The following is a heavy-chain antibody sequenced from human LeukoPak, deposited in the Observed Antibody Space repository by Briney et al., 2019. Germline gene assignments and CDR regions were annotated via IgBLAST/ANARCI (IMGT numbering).Heavy chain of an antibody. D-gene: IGHD3-16*02. J-gene: IGHJ4*02. CDR1: GYTFTSYY. Sequence: ASVKVSCKASGYTFTSYYMHWVRQAPGQGLEWMGIINPSGGSTSYAQKFQGRVTMTRDTSASTVYMELSSLRSEDTAVYYCARGYYDCVWGSYRYPFDYWGQGTLVTVSS. V-gene: IGHV1-46*01. CDR3: ARGYYDCVWGSYRYPFDY. CDR2: INPSGGST.